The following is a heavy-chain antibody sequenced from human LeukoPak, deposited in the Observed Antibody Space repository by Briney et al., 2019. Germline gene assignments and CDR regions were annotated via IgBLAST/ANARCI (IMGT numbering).Heavy chain of an antibody. J-gene: IGHJ4*02. Sequence: GGSLRLSCAASGFSFSDAWMNWVRRAPGKGLEWVGHIRSKADGGTPDYIAPVKGRFTISRDDSKDTLYLQMNSLKTEDTAVYYCITPLPYSAQGGQGTLVTVSS. V-gene: IGHV3-15*07. D-gene: IGHD2-21*01. CDR3: ITPLPYSAQ. CDR2: IRSKADGGTP. CDR1: GFSFSDAW.